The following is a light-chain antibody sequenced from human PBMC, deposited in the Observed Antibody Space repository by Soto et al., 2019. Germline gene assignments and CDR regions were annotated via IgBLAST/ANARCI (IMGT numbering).Light chain of an antibody. Sequence: EIVMTQSPATLSVSPGERATLSCRASQSVSSNLAWYQQKPGQAPRLLIYGASTRATGIPARFSGSGSGTEFTLTISRLQSEDFAVYYWQQYNNWPPAYTFGQGTKLEIK. CDR1: QSVSSN. CDR2: GAS. CDR3: QQYNNWPPAYT. V-gene: IGKV3-15*01. J-gene: IGKJ2*01.